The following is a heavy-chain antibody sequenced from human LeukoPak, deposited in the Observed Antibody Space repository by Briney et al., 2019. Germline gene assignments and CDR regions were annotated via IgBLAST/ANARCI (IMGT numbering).Heavy chain of an antibody. CDR1: GCTFTSYA. CDR3: ASSTGIVVIPAALRSWPPRFYY. D-gene: IGHD2-2*01. CDR2: IIPIFGTA. J-gene: IGHJ4*02. V-gene: IGHV1-69*05. Sequence: SVTVSCKGSGCTFTSYAISWGRLAPGQGLEWMGGIIPIFGTANYAQKFQGRVTITTDESTSTAYMVLSSPRSEDTAVYYCASSTGIVVIPAALRSWPPRFYYWGQGNLVTVSS.